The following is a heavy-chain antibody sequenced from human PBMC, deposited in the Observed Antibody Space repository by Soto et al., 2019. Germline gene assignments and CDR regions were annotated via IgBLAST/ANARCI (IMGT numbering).Heavy chain of an antibody. V-gene: IGHV1-46*03. CDR3: ARVGYCSGGSCPWGWFDP. J-gene: IGHJ5*02. Sequence: QVQLVQSGAEVKKPGASVKVSCKASGYTFTSYYMHWVRQAPGQGLEWMGIINPSGGSTSYAGKFQGRVTMTRDTSTSTVYMELSSLRSEDTAVYYCARVGYCSGGSCPWGWFDPWGQGTLVTVSS. D-gene: IGHD2-15*01. CDR1: GYTFTSYY. CDR2: INPSGGST.